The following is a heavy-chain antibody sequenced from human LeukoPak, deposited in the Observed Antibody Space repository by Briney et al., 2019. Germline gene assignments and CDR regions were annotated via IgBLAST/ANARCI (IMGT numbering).Heavy chain of an antibody. Sequence: LSLTCTVSGYSISSGYYWGWIRQPPGKGLEWVSGISWNSGYIGYEDSVKGRFTISRDNAKNSLYLQMNSLRAEDTALYYCAKGSYGSGSYVDYWGQGTLITVSS. D-gene: IGHD3-10*01. J-gene: IGHJ4*02. CDR3: AKGSYGSGSYVDY. CDR1: GYSISSGYY. CDR2: ISWNSGYI. V-gene: IGHV3-9*01.